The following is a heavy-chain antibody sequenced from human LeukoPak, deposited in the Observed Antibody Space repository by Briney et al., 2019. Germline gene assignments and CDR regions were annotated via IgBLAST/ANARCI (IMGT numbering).Heavy chain of an antibody. Sequence: ASVKVSCKASGYTFTSYDTNWVRQATGQGLEWMGWMNPNSGNTGYAQKFQGRVTMTRNTSISTAYMELSSLRSEDTAVYYCARGPAEWELRYYYYYYMDVWGKGTTVTVSS. J-gene: IGHJ6*03. V-gene: IGHV1-8*01. CDR3: ARGPAEWELRYYYYYYMDV. D-gene: IGHD1-26*01. CDR2: MNPNSGNT. CDR1: GYTFTSYD.